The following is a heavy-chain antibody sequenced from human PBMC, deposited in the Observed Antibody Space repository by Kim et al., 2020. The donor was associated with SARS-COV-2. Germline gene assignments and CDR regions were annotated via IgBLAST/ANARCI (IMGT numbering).Heavy chain of an antibody. Sequence: GGSLRLSCAASGFTFSSSTMNWVRQAPGKGLEWVSSISSGDNYIYYADSLKGRFTISRDNAKNSLYLQMNSLRAEDTAVYYCARGGSSWSVRDVDYWGQGTLVTVSS. V-gene: IGHV3-21*01. J-gene: IGHJ4*02. CDR3: ARGGSSWSVRDVDY. CDR2: ISSGDNYI. D-gene: IGHD6-13*01. CDR1: GFTFSSST.